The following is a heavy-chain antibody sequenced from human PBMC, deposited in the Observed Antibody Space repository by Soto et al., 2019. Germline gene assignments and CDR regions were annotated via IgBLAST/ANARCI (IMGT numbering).Heavy chain of an antibody. Sequence: LSLTCAVSGGSISSGGYSWSWIRQPPGKGLEWIGYIYHSGSTYYNPSLKSRVTISVDRSKNQFSLKLSSVTAADTAVYYCAVITMVRGVIRSFDYWGQGTLVTVSS. V-gene: IGHV4-30-2*01. J-gene: IGHJ4*02. D-gene: IGHD3-10*01. CDR1: GGSISSGGYS. CDR2: IYHSGST. CDR3: AVITMVRGVIRSFDY.